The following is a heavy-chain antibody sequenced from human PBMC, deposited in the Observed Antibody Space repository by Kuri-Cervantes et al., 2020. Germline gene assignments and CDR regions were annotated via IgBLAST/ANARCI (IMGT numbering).Heavy chain of an antibody. CDR2: INTGNGKT. CDR1: GYTFTSSA. V-gene: IGHV1-3*04. Sequence: ASVKVSCKASGYTFTSSAIHWVRQAPGQRLEWMGWINTGNGKTKYSQTFQGRVTITRDTSASTAYMDLSSLRSEDTAVYYCARSNGDYHDAFDIWGQGTMVTVSS. CDR3: ARSNGDYHDAFDI. J-gene: IGHJ3*02. D-gene: IGHD4-17*01.